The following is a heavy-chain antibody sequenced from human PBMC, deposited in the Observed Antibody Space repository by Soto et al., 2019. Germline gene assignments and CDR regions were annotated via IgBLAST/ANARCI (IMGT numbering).Heavy chain of an antibody. V-gene: IGHV4-31*03. CDR3: ARNYIAVGNFAH. D-gene: IGHD6-19*01. Sequence: QVQLQESGPGLVKPSQTLSLTCTVSGGSVSTGGYYWFWIRQHPGKGLEWIGYIYYSGSTYYSPSLKNRVTMSVATSKNQFALRLSAVTAADTAVYYCARNYIAVGNFAHWGQGTLVTVSS. J-gene: IGHJ4*02. CDR1: GGSVSTGGYY. CDR2: IYYSGST.